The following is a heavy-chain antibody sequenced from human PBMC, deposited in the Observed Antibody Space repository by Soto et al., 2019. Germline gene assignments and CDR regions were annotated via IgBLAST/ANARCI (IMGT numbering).Heavy chain of an antibody. J-gene: IGHJ3*02. Sequence: SDTLSLTCTVSGGSLSSYYWSWIRQPPGKGLEWIGYIYYSGSTNYNPSLKSRVTISVDTSKNQFSLKLSSVTAADTAVYYCANYMTPDAFDIWGQGTMVTVSS. CDR2: IYYSGST. CDR3: ANYMTPDAFDI. D-gene: IGHD3-10*01. V-gene: IGHV4-59*08. CDR1: GGSLSSYY.